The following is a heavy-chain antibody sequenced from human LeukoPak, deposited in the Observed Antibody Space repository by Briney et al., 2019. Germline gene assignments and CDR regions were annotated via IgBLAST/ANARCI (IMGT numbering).Heavy chain of an antibody. CDR3: AKNRDGPTYADAFEI. D-gene: IGHD5-24*01. CDR2: IRYDGGDK. J-gene: IGHJ3*02. V-gene: IGHV3-30*02. Sequence: GGSLRLSCAASGFTFNNYDMHWVRQTPGKGLEWVAFIRYDGGDKYYVDSVKGRFTIFRDNSRNILYLQMNSLTDEDTAVYYCAKNRDGPTYADAFEIWGQGTMVRVYS. CDR1: GFTFNNYD.